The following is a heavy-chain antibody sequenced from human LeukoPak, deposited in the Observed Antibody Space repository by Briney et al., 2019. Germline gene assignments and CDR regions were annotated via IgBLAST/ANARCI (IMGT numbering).Heavy chain of an antibody. CDR2: INPNSGGT. J-gene: IGHJ4*02. CDR1: GYTFTGYY. Sequence: GASVKVSCKASGYTFTGYYMHWGRQAPGQGLEWMGWINPNSGGTNYAQKFQGRVTMTRDTSISTAYMELSRLRSDDTAVYYCARELAAAGLVDYWGQGTLVTVSS. V-gene: IGHV1-2*02. D-gene: IGHD6-13*01. CDR3: ARELAAAGLVDY.